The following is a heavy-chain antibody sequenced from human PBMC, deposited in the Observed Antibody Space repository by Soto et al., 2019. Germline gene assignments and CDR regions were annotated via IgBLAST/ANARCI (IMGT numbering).Heavy chain of an antibody. V-gene: IGHV1-69*05. CDR3: ARDRVTMVRGVIITVNWFDP. CDR1: GGTFSSYA. J-gene: IGHJ5*02. CDR2: IIPIFGTA. D-gene: IGHD3-10*01. Sequence: ASVKVSCKASGGTFSSYAISWVRQAPGQGLEWMGGIIPIFGTANYAQKFQGRVTITTDESTSTANMELSSLRSEDTAVYYCARDRVTMVRGVIITVNWFDPWGQGTLVTVSS.